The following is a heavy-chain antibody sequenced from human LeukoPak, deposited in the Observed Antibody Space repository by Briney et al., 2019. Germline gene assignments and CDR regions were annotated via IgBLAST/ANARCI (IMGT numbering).Heavy chain of an antibody. Sequence: ASVKVSCKASGYTFTSYAMNWVRHTPGQGLEWMGWINTNTGNPTYAQGFTGRFVFSLDTSVSTAYLQISGLKAEDTAVYYCAREPDRGKRDIDYWGQGTLVTAS. D-gene: IGHD4-23*01. CDR2: INTNTGNP. CDR3: AREPDRGKRDIDY. J-gene: IGHJ4*02. CDR1: GYTFTSYA. V-gene: IGHV7-4-1*02.